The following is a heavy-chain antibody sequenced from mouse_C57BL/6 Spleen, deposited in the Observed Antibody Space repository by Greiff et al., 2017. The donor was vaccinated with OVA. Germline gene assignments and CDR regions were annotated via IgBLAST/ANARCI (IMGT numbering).Heavy chain of an antibody. Sequence: VQLQQSGPELVKPGASVKISCKASGYTLTDYYMNWVKQSHGKSLEWIGDINPNNGGTSYNQKFKGKATLTVDKSSSTAYMELRSLTSEDSAVYYCAREQGNLDYWGQGTTLTVSS. CDR2: INPNNGGT. V-gene: IGHV1-26*01. CDR3: AREQGNLDY. J-gene: IGHJ2*01. CDR1: GYTLTDYY.